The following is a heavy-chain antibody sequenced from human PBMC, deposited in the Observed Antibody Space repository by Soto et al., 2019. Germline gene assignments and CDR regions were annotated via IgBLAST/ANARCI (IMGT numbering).Heavy chain of an antibody. CDR2: ITDTGGDT. J-gene: IGHJ4*02. CDR1: GITFGSRA. Sequence: EVQLLXSGGDLVQXGGSLXLSCVASGITFGSRAMSWXXXAXXXXXXXXSIITDTGGDTKYADSVRGRFTISRDNSKNTLYLQMSSLXVEXSXVYXXXRXXXXXXXXXXXFXFWGRGTLVTVSA. V-gene: IGHV3-23*01. CDR3: XRXXXXXXXXXXXFXF.